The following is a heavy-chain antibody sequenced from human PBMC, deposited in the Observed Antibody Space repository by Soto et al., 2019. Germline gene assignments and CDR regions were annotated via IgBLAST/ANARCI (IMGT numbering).Heavy chain of an antibody. Sequence: SLRLSCAASGFTFSSYAMSWVRQAPGKGLEWVSAISGSGGSTYYADSVKGRFTISRDNSKNTLYLQMNSLRAEDTAVYYCAKDFRGRVYYYGMDVWGQGTTVTVSS. V-gene: IGHV3-23*01. CDR1: GFTFSSYA. CDR3: AKDFRGRVYYYGMDV. D-gene: IGHD5-12*01. J-gene: IGHJ6*02. CDR2: ISGSGGST.